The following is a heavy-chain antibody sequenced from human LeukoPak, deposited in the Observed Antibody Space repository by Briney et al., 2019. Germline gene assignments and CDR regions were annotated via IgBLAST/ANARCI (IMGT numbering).Heavy chain of an antibody. V-gene: IGHV4-34*01. CDR2: INHSGST. D-gene: IGHD1-26*01. CDR3: SRAYSGSSFPCYYYYYMDV. J-gene: IGHJ6*03. Sequence: PSETLSLTCAVYGGSFSGYYWSWIRQPPGKGLEWIGEINHSGSTNYNPSLKSRVTISVDTSKNQFPLKLSSVTAADTAVYYCSRAYSGSSFPCYYYYYMDVWGKGTTVTVSS. CDR1: GGSFSGYY.